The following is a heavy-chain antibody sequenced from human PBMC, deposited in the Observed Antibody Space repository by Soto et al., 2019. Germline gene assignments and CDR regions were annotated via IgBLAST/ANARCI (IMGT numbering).Heavy chain of an antibody. CDR1: GYTFTSYD. Sequence: ASVKVSCKASGYTFTSYDINWVRQATGQGLEWMGWMNPNSGNTGYAQKFQGRVTMTEDTSTDTAYMELSSLRSEDTAVYYCPTGNPDSGSYYFDYWGQGTLVTVSS. CDR3: PTGNPDSGSYYFDY. CDR2: MNPNSGNT. D-gene: IGHD1-26*01. V-gene: IGHV1-8*01. J-gene: IGHJ4*02.